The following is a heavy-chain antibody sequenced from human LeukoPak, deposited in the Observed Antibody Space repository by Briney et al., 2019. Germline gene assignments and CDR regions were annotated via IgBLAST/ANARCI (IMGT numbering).Heavy chain of an antibody. CDR2: INSDGSST. J-gene: IGHJ4*02. V-gene: IGHV3-74*01. CDR3: ATLTTVTTEVAN. CDR1: GFTFSSYW. Sequence: GGSLRLSCAASGFTFSSYWMHWVRQAPGKGLVWVSRINSDGSSTSYADSVNGRFTISRDNAKNTLYLQMNSLRAEDTAVYYCATLTTVTTEVANWGQGTLVTVSS. D-gene: IGHD4-17*01.